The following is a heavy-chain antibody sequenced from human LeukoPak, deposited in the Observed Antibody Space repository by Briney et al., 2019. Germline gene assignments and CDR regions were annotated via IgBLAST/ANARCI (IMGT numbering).Heavy chain of an antibody. Sequence: SVKVSCKASGYSFRNFAISWVRQAPGQGLEWMGGIIPIFGTANYAQKFQGRVTITADESTSTAYMELSSLRSEDTAVYYCARGKLVVAATPDAFDVWGQGTMVTVSS. CDR3: ARGKLVVAATPDAFDV. J-gene: IGHJ3*01. D-gene: IGHD2-15*01. CDR2: IIPIFGTA. V-gene: IGHV1-69*01. CDR1: GYSFRNFA.